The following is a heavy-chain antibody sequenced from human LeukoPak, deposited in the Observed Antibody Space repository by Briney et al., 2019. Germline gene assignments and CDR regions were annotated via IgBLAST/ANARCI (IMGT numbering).Heavy chain of an antibody. V-gene: IGHV3-48*04. J-gene: IGHJ4*02. D-gene: IGHD6-19*01. CDR2: ISFSVNTK. CDR3: ARGAYSSGWAYFDH. Sequence: GGSLRLSCAASGFTFSSYSMNCVREAPGEGLEWVSYISFSVNTKYYGDSVKGRFTISRDNAKNSLYLHMDSLRAEDTAVYYCARGAYSSGWAYFDHWGQGTLVTVSS. CDR1: GFTFSSYS.